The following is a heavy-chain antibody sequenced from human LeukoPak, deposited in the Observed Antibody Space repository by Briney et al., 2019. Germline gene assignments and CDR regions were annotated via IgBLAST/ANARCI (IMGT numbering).Heavy chain of an antibody. Sequence: ASVKVSCKTFGYTFTNFAFTWVRQAPGERLEWMGWISASSGDANYAQKLQGRVTMTTDTSTSTAYMELRSLRSDDTAVYYCAREGDCSSTSCQPDYWGQGTLVTVSS. J-gene: IGHJ4*02. CDR3: AREGDCSSTSCQPDY. CDR2: ISASSGDA. V-gene: IGHV1-18*01. CDR1: GYTFTNFA. D-gene: IGHD2-2*01.